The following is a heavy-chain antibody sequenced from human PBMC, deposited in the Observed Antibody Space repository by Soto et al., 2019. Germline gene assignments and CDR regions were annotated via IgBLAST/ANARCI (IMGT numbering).Heavy chain of an antibody. D-gene: IGHD6-13*01. CDR3: ASSQSIAADGISSYYPMAA. V-gene: IGHV5-10-1*01. Sequence: GESLKISCKGSGYSFTSYWISGVRQMPGKGLEWMGRIDPSDSYTNYSPSFQGHVTISADKSISTAYLQWSSLKASDTAMYYCASSQSIAADGISSYYPMAARGPATTVTGSS. J-gene: IGHJ6*02. CDR1: GYSFTSYW. CDR2: IDPSDSYT.